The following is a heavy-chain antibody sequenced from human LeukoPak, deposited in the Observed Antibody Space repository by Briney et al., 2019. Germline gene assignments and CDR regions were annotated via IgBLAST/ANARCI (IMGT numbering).Heavy chain of an antibody. J-gene: IGHJ6*02. Sequence: GGSLRLSCAASGFTFSSYSMNWVRQAPGKGLEWVSSTSSSSSYIYYADSVKGRFTISRDNAKNSLYLQMNSLRAEDTAVYYCARDLSIDAVFGVVIYYYGMDVWGQGTTVTVSS. CDR2: TSSSSSYI. V-gene: IGHV3-21*01. D-gene: IGHD3-3*01. CDR1: GFTFSSYS. CDR3: ARDLSIDAVFGVVIYYYGMDV.